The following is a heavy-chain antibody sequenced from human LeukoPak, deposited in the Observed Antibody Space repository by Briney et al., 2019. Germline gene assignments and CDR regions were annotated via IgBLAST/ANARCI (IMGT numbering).Heavy chain of an antibody. CDR3: AKSSAAAYNWFDP. J-gene: IGHJ5*02. D-gene: IGHD6-13*01. Sequence: GGSLRLSCAASGFTFADYAMHWVRQAPGKGLEWVSLISGDGGTTYYADSVKGRFTISRDNSKNSLYLQMNSLRIEDTALYYCAKSSAAAYNWFDPWGQGPLVTVSS. V-gene: IGHV3-43*02. CDR2: ISGDGGTT. CDR1: GFTFADYA.